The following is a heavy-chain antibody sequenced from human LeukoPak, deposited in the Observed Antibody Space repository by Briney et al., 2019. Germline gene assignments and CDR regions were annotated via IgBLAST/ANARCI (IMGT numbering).Heavy chain of an antibody. CDR1: GFTFSSYS. CDR2: ISSSSSYI. Sequence: PGGSLRLSCAASGFTFSSYSMNWVRQAPGKGLEWVSSISSSSSYIYYADSVKGRFTISRDNAKNSLCLQINSLRAEDTAVYYCARERRTYYYDSSGYSTDYWGQGTLVTVSS. V-gene: IGHV3-21*01. J-gene: IGHJ4*02. D-gene: IGHD3-22*01. CDR3: ARERRTYYYDSSGYSTDY.